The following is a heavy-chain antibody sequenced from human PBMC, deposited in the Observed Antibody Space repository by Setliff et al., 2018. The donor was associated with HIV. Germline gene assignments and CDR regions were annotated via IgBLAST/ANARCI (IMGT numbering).Heavy chain of an antibody. V-gene: IGHV4-4*07. Sequence: SETLSLTCSVPGASLQSYYWSWIRQPAGKGLQWIGRIYYVGWSKYNPSLEDRVTMSVDTSNNQFSLSLRSVTAADTAIYYCARSIHGGGSEPFDTWGQGILVTVSS. D-gene: IGHD3-10*01. J-gene: IGHJ5*02. CDR1: GASLQSYY. CDR2: IYYVGWS. CDR3: ARSIHGGGSEPFDT.